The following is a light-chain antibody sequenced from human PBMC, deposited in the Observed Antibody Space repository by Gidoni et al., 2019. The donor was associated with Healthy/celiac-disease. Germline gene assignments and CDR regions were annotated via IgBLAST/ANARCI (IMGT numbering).Light chain of an antibody. Sequence: QSALTQPLSVSGSPGQSVTSSCTGPSSDVGRYNYVSWYQQHPGKAPKLMIYDVSKRPSGVPDXXSGXKSGXTVSLXXSGLQAEDEADYYCCSYAGSYTLVFGGGTKLTVL. CDR2: DVS. CDR3: CSYAGSYTLV. CDR1: SSDVGRYNY. V-gene: IGLV2-11*01. J-gene: IGLJ2*01.